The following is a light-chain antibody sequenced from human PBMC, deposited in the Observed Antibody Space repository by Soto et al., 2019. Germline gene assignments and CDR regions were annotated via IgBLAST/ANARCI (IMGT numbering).Light chain of an antibody. CDR3: ASYTVSGTLI. J-gene: IGLJ2*01. CDR2: EVS. Sequence: QSALTQPASVSGSPGLSITISCSGTSNDVGGYNYVSWYRQHPDRAPRLLIYEVSNRPSGISDRFSGSRSGNTASLTISGLQADGEADYYCASYTVSGTLIFGGGTKVTVL. CDR1: SNDVGGYNY. V-gene: IGLV2-14*01.